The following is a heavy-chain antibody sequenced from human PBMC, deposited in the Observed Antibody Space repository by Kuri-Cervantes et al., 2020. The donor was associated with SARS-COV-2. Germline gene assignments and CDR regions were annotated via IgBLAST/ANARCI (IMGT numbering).Heavy chain of an antibody. CDR3: ARDGGATAGTYYYYGMDV. CDR1: GFTFSSYA. Sequence: GESLKISCAASGFTFSSYAMHWVRQAPGKGPEWVAVISYDGSNKYYADSVKGRFTISRDNSKNTLYLQMNSLRAEDTAVYYCARDGGATAGTYYYYGMDVWGQGTTVTVSS. V-gene: IGHV3-30-3*01. D-gene: IGHD6-13*01. CDR2: ISYDGSNK. J-gene: IGHJ6*02.